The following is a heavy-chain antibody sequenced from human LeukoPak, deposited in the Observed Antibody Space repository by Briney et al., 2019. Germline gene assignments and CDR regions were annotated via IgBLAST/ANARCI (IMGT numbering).Heavy chain of an antibody. CDR1: GFTFSSYA. Sequence: GGSLRLSCAASGFTFSSYAMSWVRQAPGKGLEWVSSISSTSSYIYYADSVKGRFTISRDNAKNSLYLQMNSLRAEDTAVYYCARALWSGPVYYGMDVWGQGTTVTVSS. D-gene: IGHD3-10*01. V-gene: IGHV3-21*06. J-gene: IGHJ6*02. CDR2: ISSTSSYI. CDR3: ARALWSGPVYYGMDV.